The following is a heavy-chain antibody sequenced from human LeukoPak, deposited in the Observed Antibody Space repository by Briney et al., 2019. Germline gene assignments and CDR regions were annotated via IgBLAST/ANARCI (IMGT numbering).Heavy chain of an antibody. D-gene: IGHD3-22*01. CDR1: GFTFSSYA. J-gene: IGHJ4*02. CDR3: ARMSSGHPDY. Sequence: GGSLRLSCAASGFTFSSYAMHWVRQAPGKGLEWVSGISWNSGSIGYADSVKGRFTISRDNAKNSLYLQMNSLRAEDTAVYYCARMSSGHPDYWGQGTLVTVSS. V-gene: IGHV3-9*01. CDR2: ISWNSGSI.